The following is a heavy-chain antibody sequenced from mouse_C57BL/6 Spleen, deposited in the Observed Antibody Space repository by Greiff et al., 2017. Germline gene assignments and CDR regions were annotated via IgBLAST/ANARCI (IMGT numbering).Heavy chain of an antibody. CDR2: IYPGDGDT. J-gene: IGHJ2*01. CDR1: GYAFSSYW. CDR3: ARISSGSYYFDY. Sequence: QVQLQQSGAELVKPGASVKISCKASGYAFSSYWMNWVKQRPGKGLEWIGQIYPGDGDTNYNGKFKGKATLTADKSSSTAYMQLSSLTSEDSAVYFCARISSGSYYFDYWGQGTTLTVSS. D-gene: IGHD3-2*02. V-gene: IGHV1-80*01.